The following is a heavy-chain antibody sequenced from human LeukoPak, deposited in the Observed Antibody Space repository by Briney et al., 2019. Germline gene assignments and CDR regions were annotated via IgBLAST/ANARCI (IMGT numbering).Heavy chain of an antibody. Sequence: SETLSLTCTVSGGSISSSSYYWGWIRQPPGKGLEWIGSIYYSGSTYYNPSRKSRVTISVDTSKNQFSLKLSSVTAADTAVYYCARQGMLSGTTFYFDYWGQGTLVTVSS. D-gene: IGHD1-7*01. CDR3: ARQGMLSGTTFYFDY. CDR1: GGSISSSSYY. V-gene: IGHV4-39*01. J-gene: IGHJ4*02. CDR2: IYYSGST.